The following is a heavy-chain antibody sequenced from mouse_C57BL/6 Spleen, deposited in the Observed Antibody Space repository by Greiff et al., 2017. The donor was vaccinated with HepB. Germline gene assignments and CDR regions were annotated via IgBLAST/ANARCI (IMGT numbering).Heavy chain of an antibody. V-gene: IGHV5-9-1*02. CDR1: GFTFSSYA. J-gene: IGHJ1*03. D-gene: IGHD1-1*01. CDR2: ISSGGDYI. CDR3: TRDSYGSRGGYLDV. Sequence: EVKLVESGEGLVKPGGSLKLSCAASGFTFSSYAMSWVRQTPEKRLEWVAYISSGGDYIYYADSVKGRFTISRDNARNTLYLQMRSLKSEDTAMYYCTRDSYGSRGGYLDVWGTGTTVTVSS.